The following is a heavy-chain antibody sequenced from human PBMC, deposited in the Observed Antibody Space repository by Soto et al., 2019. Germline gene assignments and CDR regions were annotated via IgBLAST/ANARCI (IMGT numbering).Heavy chain of an antibody. J-gene: IGHJ4*02. V-gene: IGHV4-61*01. Sequence: AETLSVTGPVSGGYLSKSNSYWCRGPKPPGKGVEWIRYIYHSGSTNSSPSLSSRVTISVDTSKHQFPLRLTSVTAADTAVYYCARIARSPTYYDNNGYPFDYWGQGTLVTVSS. CDR3: ARIARSPTYYDNNGYPFDY. CDR2: IYHSGST. D-gene: IGHD3-22*01. CDR1: GGYLSKSNSY.